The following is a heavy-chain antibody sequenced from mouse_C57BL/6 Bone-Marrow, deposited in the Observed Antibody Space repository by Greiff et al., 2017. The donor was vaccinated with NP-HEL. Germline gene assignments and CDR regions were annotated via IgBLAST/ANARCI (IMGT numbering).Heavy chain of an antibody. J-gene: IGHJ2*01. V-gene: IGHV1-18*01. CDR1: GYTFTDYN. CDR2: INPNNGGT. CDR3: ARAYGSSDDY. Sequence: VQLQQPGPELVKPGASVKISCKASGYTFTDYNMDWVKQSHGKSLEWIGDINPNNGGTIYNQKFKGKATLTVDKSSSTAYMELRSLTSEDTAVYYCARAYGSSDDYWGQGTTLTVSS. D-gene: IGHD1-1*01.